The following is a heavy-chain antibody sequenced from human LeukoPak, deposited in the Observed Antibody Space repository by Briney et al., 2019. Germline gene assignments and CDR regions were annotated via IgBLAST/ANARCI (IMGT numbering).Heavy chain of an antibody. D-gene: IGHD2-21*02. CDR2: IYDGGNT. Sequence: SETLSLTCSVYGGSFSDYFWSWIRQSPGKGLEWMAEIYDGGNTNYNPSLISRVIFSMEKSKKQFSLVMRSVTAADTAVYYCARFSRITWGDWGDAFDIWGQGTTVIVSS. J-gene: IGHJ3*02. CDR3: ARFSRITWGDWGDAFDI. V-gene: IGHV4-34*01. CDR1: GGSFSDYF.